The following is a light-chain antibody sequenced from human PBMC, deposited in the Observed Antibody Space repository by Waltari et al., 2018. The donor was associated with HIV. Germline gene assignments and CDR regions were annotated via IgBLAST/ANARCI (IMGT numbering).Light chain of an antibody. Sequence: QSALTPPPSASGSPGQSVTISCPGSSSAVGGYNYVSWYQQHPGKAPKLIIYEVTKRPSGVPERFSGSKSGNTASLTVSGLQAEDEADYYCSSYPGSFPWVFGGGTKLTVL. CDR2: EVT. J-gene: IGLJ3*02. CDR1: SSAVGGYNY. CDR3: SSYPGSFPWV. V-gene: IGLV2-8*01.